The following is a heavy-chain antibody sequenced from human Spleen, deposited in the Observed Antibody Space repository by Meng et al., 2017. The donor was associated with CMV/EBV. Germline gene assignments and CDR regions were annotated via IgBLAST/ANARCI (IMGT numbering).Heavy chain of an antibody. CDR3: VRKGKTGTTDY. V-gene: IGHV3-21*01. D-gene: IGHD1-14*01. CDR1: GFTFSSYS. J-gene: IGHJ4*02. Sequence: GESLKISCAASGFTFSSYSVNWVRQAPGKGLEWVSSISSSSSYIYYADSVKGRFTISRDNAKNSLYLQMNSLRAEDTAVYYCVRKGKTGTTDYWGQGTLVTVSS. CDR2: ISSSSSYI.